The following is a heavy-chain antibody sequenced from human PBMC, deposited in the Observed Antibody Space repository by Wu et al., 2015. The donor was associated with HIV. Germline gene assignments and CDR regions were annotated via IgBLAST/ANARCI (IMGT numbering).Heavy chain of an antibody. CDR2: IIPVFGTA. D-gene: IGHD3-22*01. CDR1: GGTFSNAG. J-gene: IGHJ2*01. V-gene: IGHV1-69*05. CDR3: ARDISYDSSGQTWYFDL. Sequence: QVQLVQSGAEVKKPGSSVKVSCKASGGTFSNAGISWVRQTPGQGLEWMGRIIPVFGTANYAENFQGRVTITTDESTSTAYMELSSLRSEDTAVYYCARDISYDSSGQTWYFDLWGRGTLVTVSS.